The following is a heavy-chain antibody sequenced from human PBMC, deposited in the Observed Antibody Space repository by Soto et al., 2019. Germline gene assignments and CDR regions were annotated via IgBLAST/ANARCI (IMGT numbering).Heavy chain of an antibody. V-gene: IGHV1-69*01. Sequence: QVQLVQSGAEVKKPGSSVKVSCKASGGTFSSYSINWVRQAPGQGLEWMGEIIPIFGTANYAQKFHGRVTITADESTSTAYMELRSLRSEDAAVYYCARNGGRHSGGIDYWGQGNLVTVSS. CDR2: IIPIFGTA. J-gene: IGHJ4*02. CDR1: GGTFSSYS. D-gene: IGHD1-26*01. CDR3: ARNGGRHSGGIDY.